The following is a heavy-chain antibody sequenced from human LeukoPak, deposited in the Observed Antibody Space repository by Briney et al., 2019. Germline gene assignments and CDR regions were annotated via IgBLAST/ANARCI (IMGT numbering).Heavy chain of an antibody. D-gene: IGHD7-27*01. Sequence: SGTLSLTCTVSGGSISSGGYSWSWIRQPPGKGLEWIGYIYHSGSTYYNPSLKSRVTISVDRSKNQFSLKLSSVTAADTAVYYCATKLTGDSRPFDYWGQGTLVTVSS. J-gene: IGHJ4*02. CDR3: ATKLTGDSRPFDY. CDR1: GGSISSGGYS. V-gene: IGHV4-30-2*01. CDR2: IYHSGST.